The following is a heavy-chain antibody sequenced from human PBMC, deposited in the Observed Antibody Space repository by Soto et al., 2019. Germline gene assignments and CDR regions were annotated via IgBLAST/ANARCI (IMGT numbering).Heavy chain of an antibody. CDR2: ISGSGGSA. D-gene: IGHD2-8*01. CDR1: GFPFSSYA. V-gene: IGHV3-23*01. Sequence: GRSLGLSFAASGFPFSSYAMSWVRQAAGQWLEWVSAISGSGGSAYYADSVKGRFTISRDNSKNTLHLQMNSLRAEDTAVYYCAKGESVVLMVYVDYWGQGTLVTVCS. CDR3: AKGESVVLMVYVDY. J-gene: IGHJ4*02.